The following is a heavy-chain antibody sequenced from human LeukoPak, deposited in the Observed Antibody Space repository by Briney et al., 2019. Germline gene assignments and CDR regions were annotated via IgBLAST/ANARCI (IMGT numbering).Heavy chain of an antibody. CDR2: IIPIFGTA. CDR1: GGTFSSYA. J-gene: IGHJ4*02. Sequence: SVKVSCKASGGTFSSYAISWVRQAPGQGLEWMGGIIPIFGTANYAQKFQGRVTITADESTSTAYMELSSLRSEDTAVYYCARGVAYSSGWYGLDYWDQGTLVTVSS. D-gene: IGHD6-19*01. CDR3: ARGVAYSSGWYGLDY. V-gene: IGHV1-69*01.